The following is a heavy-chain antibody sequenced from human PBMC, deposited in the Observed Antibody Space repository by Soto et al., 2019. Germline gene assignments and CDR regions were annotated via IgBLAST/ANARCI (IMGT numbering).Heavy chain of an antibody. V-gene: IGHV4-34*01. D-gene: IGHD2-8*01. Sequence: PSETLSVTCAVYGGSFSGYYWSWIRQPPGKGLEWIGEINHSGSTNYNPSLKSRVTISVDTSKNQFSLKLSSVTAADTAVYYCARGLGYSTKVVCFTPNVFDPWGQGTLVTVSA. J-gene: IGHJ5*02. CDR3: ARGLGYSTKVVCFTPNVFDP. CDR2: INHSGST. CDR1: GGSFSGYY.